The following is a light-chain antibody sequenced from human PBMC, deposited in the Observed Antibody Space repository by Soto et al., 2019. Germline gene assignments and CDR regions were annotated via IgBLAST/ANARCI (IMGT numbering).Light chain of an antibody. Sequence: DIQMTQSPSTLSASVGDRVTITCRASQSVSSWLAWYQRKPGKTPKLLIYDASTLESGVPSRFSGSGSGTEFTLTIGSLQPDDFATYYCQQYNTYSWTFGQGTKVDIK. CDR3: QQYNTYSWT. V-gene: IGKV1-5*01. CDR1: QSVSSW. J-gene: IGKJ1*01. CDR2: DAS.